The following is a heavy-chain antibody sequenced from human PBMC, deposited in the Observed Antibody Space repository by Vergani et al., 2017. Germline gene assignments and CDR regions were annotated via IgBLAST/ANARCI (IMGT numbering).Heavy chain of an antibody. CDR2: ISGSGGST. D-gene: IGHD3-22*01. V-gene: IGHV3-23*04. CDR1: GFIFSDHY. J-gene: IGHJ3*02. Sequence: VQLVESGGGLVQPGGSLRLSCAASGFIFSDHYMDWVRQAPGKGLEWVSAISGSGGSTYYADSVKGRFTISRDNSKNTLYLQMNSLRAEDTAVYYCAKDLTYYYDSSGYYWDAFDIWGQGTMVTVSS. CDR3: AKDLTYYYDSSGYYWDAFDI.